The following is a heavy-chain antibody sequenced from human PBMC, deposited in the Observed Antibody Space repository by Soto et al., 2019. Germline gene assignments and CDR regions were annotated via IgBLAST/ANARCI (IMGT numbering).Heavy chain of an antibody. V-gene: IGHV3-48*01. Sequence: GGLKRVSCVAAGLKIRNYARSWVRKNKGKGLECVSSIGLGSSPKYSAASVEGRFTISRDNAQNSLYLQMNSLRAEDTAVYYCASFLFYYNDCIGSPFKVLDFLGHGTLVTVSS. CDR2: IGLGSSPK. CDR3: ASFLFYYNDCIGSPFKVLDF. D-gene: IGHD3-22*01. CDR1: GLKIRNYA. J-gene: IGHJ3*01.